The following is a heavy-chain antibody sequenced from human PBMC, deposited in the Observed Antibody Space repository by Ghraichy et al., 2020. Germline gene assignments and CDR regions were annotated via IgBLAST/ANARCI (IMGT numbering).Heavy chain of an antibody. J-gene: IGHJ4*02. D-gene: IGHD6-6*01. CDR2: ISGSGGST. CDR3: AKVFRWGSSSYQPDYYFDY. V-gene: IGHV3-23*01. CDR1: GFTFSSYA. Sequence: GGSLRLSCAASGFTFSSYAMSWVRQAPGEGLEWVSAISGSGGSTYYADSVKGRFTISRDNSKNTLYLQMNSLRAEDTAVYYCAKVFRWGSSSYQPDYYFDYWGQGTLVTVSS.